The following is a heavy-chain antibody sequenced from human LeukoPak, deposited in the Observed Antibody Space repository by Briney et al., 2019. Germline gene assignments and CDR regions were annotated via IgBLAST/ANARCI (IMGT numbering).Heavy chain of an antibody. CDR1: GFTFSSYA. Sequence: GGSLRLSCAASGFTFSSYAMSWVRQAPGKGLEWVAVIWYDGGNKYYADSVKGRFTISRDNSKNTLYLQMNSLRAEDTAVYYCAKVPSRDSYNSLDYWGQGTLVTVSS. V-gene: IGHV3-33*06. CDR3: AKVPSRDSYNSLDY. D-gene: IGHD5-24*01. J-gene: IGHJ4*02. CDR2: IWYDGGNK.